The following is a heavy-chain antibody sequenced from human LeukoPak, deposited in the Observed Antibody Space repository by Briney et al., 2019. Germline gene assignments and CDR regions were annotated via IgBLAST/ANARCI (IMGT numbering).Heavy chain of an antibody. V-gene: IGHV3-23*01. D-gene: IGHD4-23*01. J-gene: IGHJ4*02. CDR3: AKEKTLIETTVVTIDY. Sequence: GGSLRLSCASSGFLFAGYAMNWVRQAPGKGPEWVSSISDGGRDTYYADSVRGRFTISRDNSKNTLYLQMNSLRAEDTAVYYCAKEKTLIETTVVTIDYWGQGTLVTVSS. CDR1: GFLFAGYA. CDR2: ISDGGRDT.